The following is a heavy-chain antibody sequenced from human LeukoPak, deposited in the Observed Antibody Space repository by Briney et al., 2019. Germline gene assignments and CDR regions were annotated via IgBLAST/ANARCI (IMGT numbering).Heavy chain of an antibody. J-gene: IGHJ4*02. D-gene: IGHD5-12*01. V-gene: IGHV1-2*04. CDR2: INPNSGGT. CDR1: GYTFTGYY. Sequence: ASVKVSCKASGYTFTGYYMHWVRQAPGQGLEWMGWINPNSGGTNYAQKFQGWVTMTRDTSISTAYMELSRLRSDDTAVYYCARGKVSGYDPTISPFDYWGQGTLVTVSS. CDR3: ARGKVSGYDPTISPFDY.